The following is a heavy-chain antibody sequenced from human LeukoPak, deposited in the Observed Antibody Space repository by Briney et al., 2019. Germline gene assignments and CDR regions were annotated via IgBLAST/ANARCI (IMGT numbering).Heavy chain of an antibody. Sequence: AGSLRLSCAASAFTSSSFDMHWDRQATGKGLEWVSATGTAGATYYPNSVKGRFTISRENAKNSLYLQMNSLRAGDTAVYYRARRAVCHAFDIWGQGTMVTVSS. J-gene: IGHJ3*02. CDR3: ARRAVCHAFDI. CDR1: AFTSSSFD. CDR2: TGTAGAT. D-gene: IGHD3-16*01. V-gene: IGHV3-13*04.